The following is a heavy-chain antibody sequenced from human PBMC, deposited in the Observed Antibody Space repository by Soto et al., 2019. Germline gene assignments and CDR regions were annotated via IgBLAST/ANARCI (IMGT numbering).Heavy chain of an antibody. CDR3: ARERWYRFGC. CDR2: IRGSGTPI. D-gene: IGHD2-15*01. V-gene: IGHV3-11*01. Sequence: GGSLRLSCAASGFTFSGYSMSWVRQAPGKGLEWVSAIRGSGTPIDYADSVKGRFTISRDNAKNSLYLQMNSLRAEDTAVYFCARERWYRFGCWGQGTRVTVSS. CDR1: GFTFSGYS. J-gene: IGHJ4*02.